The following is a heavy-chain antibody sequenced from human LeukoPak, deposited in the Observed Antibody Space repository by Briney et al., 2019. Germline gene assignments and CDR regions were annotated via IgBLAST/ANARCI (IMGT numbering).Heavy chain of an antibody. D-gene: IGHD3-3*01. CDR2: INPSGGST. CDR1: GYTFTSYY. CDR3: ARDRQGRWYYDFWSGYYLDY. V-gene: IGHV1-46*01. Sequence: ASVKVSCKASGYTFTSYYMHWVRQAPGQGLEWMGIINPSGGSTSYAQKFQGRVTMTTDTSASTAYMELRSLRSDDTAVYYCARDRQGRWYYDFWSGYYLDYWGQGTLVTVSS. J-gene: IGHJ4*02.